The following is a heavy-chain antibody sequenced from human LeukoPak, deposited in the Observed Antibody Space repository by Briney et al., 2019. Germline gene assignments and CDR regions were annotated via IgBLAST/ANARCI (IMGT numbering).Heavy chain of an antibody. Sequence: GSSVKVSCKASGGTFSSYAISWVRQAPGQGLEWMGGIIPIFGTANYAQKFQGRVTITADESTSTAYMELSSLRSEDTAVYYCARDGAPTVTTIIDYGMDVWGQGTTVTVSS. V-gene: IGHV1-69*01. CDR1: GGTFSSYA. D-gene: IGHD4-17*01. J-gene: IGHJ6*02. CDR3: ARDGAPTVTTIIDYGMDV. CDR2: IIPIFGTA.